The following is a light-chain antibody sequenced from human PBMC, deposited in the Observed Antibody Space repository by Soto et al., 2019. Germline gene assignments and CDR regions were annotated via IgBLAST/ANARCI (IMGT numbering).Light chain of an antibody. CDR3: QQSYRTPRT. Sequence: DIQMTQSPSSLSASVGDRVTITCRASQSISTYLNWYQQKPGKAPKLLMHAASSLDRGVPSRFSGSGSGTDFTLTISSLQPEDSATYYCQQSYRTPRTFGQGTKVDI. V-gene: IGKV1-39*01. CDR1: QSISTY. CDR2: AAS. J-gene: IGKJ1*01.